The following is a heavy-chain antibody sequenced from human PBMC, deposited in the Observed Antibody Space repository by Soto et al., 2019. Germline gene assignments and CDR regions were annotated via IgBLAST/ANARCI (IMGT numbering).Heavy chain of an antibody. D-gene: IGHD3-22*01. V-gene: IGHV3-53*01. J-gene: IGHJ4*02. CDR2: IYSGGST. CDR3: ARGLIVAPYCFDY. CDR1: GFTVSSNY. Sequence: QPGGSLRLSCAASGFTVSSNYMSWVRQAPGKGLEWVSVIYSGGSTYYADSVKGRFTISRDNPKNTLYLQMNSLRAEDTAVYYCARGLIVAPYCFDYWGQGTLVTVSS.